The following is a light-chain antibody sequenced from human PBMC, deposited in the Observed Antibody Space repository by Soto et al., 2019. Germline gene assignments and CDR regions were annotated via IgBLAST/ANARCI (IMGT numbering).Light chain of an antibody. V-gene: IGLV2-8*01. CDR1: SSDDGGYNY. CDR2: EVS. J-gene: IGLJ1*01. Sequence: QSALTQPPSASGSPGQSVTISCTATSSDDGGYNYVSWYQQHPGKAPKLMIYEVSKRPSGVPDRFSGSKSGNTASLTVSGLQAEDEADYYCSSYAGSNNFGVFGTGTKLTVL. CDR3: SSYAGSNNFGV.